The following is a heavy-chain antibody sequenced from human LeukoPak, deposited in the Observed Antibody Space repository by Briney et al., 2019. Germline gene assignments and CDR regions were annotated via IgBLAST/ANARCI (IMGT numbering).Heavy chain of an antibody. CDR2: IIPILGIA. Sequence: ASVKVSCKASGGTFSSYAISWVRQAPGQGLKWMGRIIPILGIANYAQKFQGRVTITADKSTSTAYMELSSLRSEDTAVYYCAREWCSSTSCYSAWYFDLWGRGTLVTVSS. CDR3: AREWCSSTSCYSAWYFDL. D-gene: IGHD2-2*01. CDR1: GGTFSSYA. V-gene: IGHV1-69*04. J-gene: IGHJ2*01.